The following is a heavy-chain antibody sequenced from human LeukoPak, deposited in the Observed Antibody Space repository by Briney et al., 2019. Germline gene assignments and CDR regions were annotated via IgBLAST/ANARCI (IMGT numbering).Heavy chain of an antibody. V-gene: IGHV4-34*01. CDR2: INHSGST. J-gene: IGHJ6*03. Sequence: SETLSLTCAVYGGSFSGYYWSWIRQPPGKGLEWIGEINHSGSTNYNPSLKSRVTISVDTSKNQFSLKLSSVTAADTAVYYCARGLEGQSPSRNPFYYYYYYYMDVWGKGTMVTVSS. CDR3: ARGLEGQSPSRNPFYYYYYYYMDV. CDR1: GGSFSGYY. D-gene: IGHD1-14*01.